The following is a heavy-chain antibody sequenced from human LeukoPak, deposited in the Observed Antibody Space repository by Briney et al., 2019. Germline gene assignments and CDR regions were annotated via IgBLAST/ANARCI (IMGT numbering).Heavy chain of an antibody. CDR2: IWYDGSNK. V-gene: IGHV3-33*01. CDR1: GFTFSSYG. CDR3: ARDGGAPDY. Sequence: GGSLRLSCAASGFTFSSYGMHWVRQAPHEGLEWVAVIWYDGSNKYYADSVKGRFTISRDNSKNTLYLQMNSLRAEDTAVYYCARDGGAPDYWGQGTLVTVSS. D-gene: IGHD3-16*01. J-gene: IGHJ4*02.